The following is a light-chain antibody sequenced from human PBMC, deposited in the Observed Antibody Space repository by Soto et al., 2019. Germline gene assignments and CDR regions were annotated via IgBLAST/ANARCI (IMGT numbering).Light chain of an antibody. CDR2: DVS. CDR3: QQYAVSPIT. CDR1: QSVSSN. V-gene: IGKV3-20*01. Sequence: IVMTLSPASMAASPGARATISLRASQSVSSNLAWYQQKPGQAPSLLIYDVSNRATGIPDRFSGSGSGTDFTLTISRLEPEDFAVFYCQQYAVSPITFGQGTRLEIK. J-gene: IGKJ5*01.